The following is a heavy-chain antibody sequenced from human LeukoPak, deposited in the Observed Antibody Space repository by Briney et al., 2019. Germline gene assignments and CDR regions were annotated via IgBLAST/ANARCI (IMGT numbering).Heavy chain of an antibody. V-gene: IGHV3-23*01. CDR2: ISASGTST. J-gene: IGHJ4*02. CDR3: AKDRTVFRGITYYFDY. D-gene: IGHD3-10*01. CDR1: GFTFSNYA. Sequence: GGSLRLSCAASGFTFSNYALSWVRQAPGEGLEWVSAISASGTSTYYADSVKGRFAISKDNSKNTLYLQMNSLRADDTAVYYCAKDRTVFRGITYYFDYWGQGTLVTVSS.